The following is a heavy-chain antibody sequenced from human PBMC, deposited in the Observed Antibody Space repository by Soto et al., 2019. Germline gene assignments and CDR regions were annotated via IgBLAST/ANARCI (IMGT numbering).Heavy chain of an antibody. CDR1: GFTFSKYA. CDR2: IGGTGGFVT. Sequence: GASLRLSSAASGVSGFTFSKYAMTWVRQAPGKGLEWVSTIGGTGGFVTYSADSVKGRFTISRDQSKNTLYLQMNSLRAEDTALYYCAKDKGAGGGSCFDYWGQGTLVTVSS. J-gene: IGHJ4*02. D-gene: IGHD2-15*01. V-gene: IGHV3-23*01. CDR3: AKDKGAGGGSCFDY.